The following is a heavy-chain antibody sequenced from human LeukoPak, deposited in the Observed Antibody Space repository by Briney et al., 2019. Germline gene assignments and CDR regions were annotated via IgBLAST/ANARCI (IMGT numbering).Heavy chain of an antibody. CDR1: GFTVSSNN. Sequence: GGSLRLSCAASGFTVSSNNLNWVRQAPGKGLEWVAVISYDGSNKYYADSVKGRFTISRDNSKNTLYLQMNSLRAEDTAVYYCAKIVAAETFDIWGQGTMVTVSS. J-gene: IGHJ3*02. CDR3: AKIVAAETFDI. D-gene: IGHD5-12*01. CDR2: ISYDGSNK. V-gene: IGHV3-30*18.